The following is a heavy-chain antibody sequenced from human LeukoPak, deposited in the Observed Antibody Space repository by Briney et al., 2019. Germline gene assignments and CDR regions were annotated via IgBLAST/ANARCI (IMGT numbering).Heavy chain of an antibody. CDR2: ISAYNDNA. Sequence: ASVKVSCKASGYSFTNYGISWVRQAPGQGLEWMGWISAYNDNAHYAQGLEGRVTMTSETSTRTAYMELRSLRSDDTAVYCCARSTLGIEFDYWGQGSLVTVSS. CDR1: GYSFTNYG. V-gene: IGHV1-18*01. D-gene: IGHD7-27*01. CDR3: ARSTLGIEFDY. J-gene: IGHJ4*02.